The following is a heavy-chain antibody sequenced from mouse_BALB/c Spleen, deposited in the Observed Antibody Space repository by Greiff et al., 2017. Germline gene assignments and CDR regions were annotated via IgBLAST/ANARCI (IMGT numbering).Heavy chain of an antibody. J-gene: IGHJ3*01. CDR3: ARGGLRTGFAY. Sequence: QVQLKESGPELVKPGASVRISCKASGYTFTSYYIHWVKQRPGQGLEWIGWIYPGNVNTKYNEKFKGKATLTADKSSSTAYMQLSSLTSEDSAVYFCARGGLRTGFAYWGQGTLVTVSA. V-gene: IGHV1S56*01. CDR1: GYTFTSYY. CDR2: IYPGNVNT. D-gene: IGHD2-4*01.